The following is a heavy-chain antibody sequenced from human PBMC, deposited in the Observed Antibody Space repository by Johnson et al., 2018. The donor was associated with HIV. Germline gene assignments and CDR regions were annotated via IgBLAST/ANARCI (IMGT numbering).Heavy chain of an antibody. CDR3: AKDLGGTGDACDI. J-gene: IGHJ3*02. CDR2: ISWNSGSI. D-gene: IGHD1-26*01. V-gene: IGHV3-9*01. CDR1: GFTFDDYA. Sequence: VQLVESGGGLVQPGRSLRLSCAASGFTFDDYAMHWVRQAPGKGLEWVSGISWNSGSIGYADSVKGRFTISRDNAKNSLYLPRNSLRAEDTALYYCAKDLGGTGDACDIWGQGTMVTVSS.